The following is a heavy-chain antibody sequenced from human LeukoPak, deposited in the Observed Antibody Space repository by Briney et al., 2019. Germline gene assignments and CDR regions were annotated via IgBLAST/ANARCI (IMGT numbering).Heavy chain of an antibody. CDR2: KSSSGST. V-gene: IGHV4-30-4*01. CDR3: ARYNYCGAAARCRRNFDF. D-gene: IGHD4-23*01. Sequence: SETLSLTCTVSGGSISSDDYYWGWIRQPPGKDLEWLGYKSSSGSTYYNPSLESRIIISIDISNKQFSLKLSAVTAADTAVYYCARYNYCGAAARCRRNFDFWGHGTLVTVSS. CDR1: GGSISSDDYY. J-gene: IGHJ4*01.